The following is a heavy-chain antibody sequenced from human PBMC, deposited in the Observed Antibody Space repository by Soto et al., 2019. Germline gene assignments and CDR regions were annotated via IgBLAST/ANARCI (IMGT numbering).Heavy chain of an antibody. D-gene: IGHD6-13*01. J-gene: IGHJ4*02. CDR3: ALNIAAAGSHPHLGFDY. CDR1: GFSLSTNGMC. V-gene: IGHV2-70*12. Sequence: SGPTLVNPTQSLTLTCTFSGFSLSTNGMCVSWIRQPPGKALEWLALIDWDDDKYYSTSLKTRLTISKDTSKNQVVLTMTNMDPVDTATYYCALNIAAAGSHPHLGFDYWGQGTLVTVS. CDR2: IDWDDDK.